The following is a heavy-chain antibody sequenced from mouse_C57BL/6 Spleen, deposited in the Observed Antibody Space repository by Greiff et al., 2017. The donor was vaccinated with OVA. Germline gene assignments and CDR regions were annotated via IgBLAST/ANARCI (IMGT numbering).Heavy chain of an antibody. CDR1: GYSITSGYY. Sequence: ESGPGLVKPSQSLSLTCSVTGYSITSGYYWNWIRQFPGNKLEWMGYISYDGSNNYNPSLKNRISITRDPSTNQFFLKLTSVTTEDTATYYCSRDEGYYYALDYWGHGTSVTVSS. V-gene: IGHV3-6*01. CDR3: SRDEGYYYALDY. CDR2: ISYDGSN. J-gene: IGHJ4*01.